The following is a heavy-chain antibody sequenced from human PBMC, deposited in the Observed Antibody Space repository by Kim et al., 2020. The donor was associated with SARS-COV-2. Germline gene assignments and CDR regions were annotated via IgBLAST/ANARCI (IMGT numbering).Heavy chain of an antibody. D-gene: IGHD3-10*01. CDR1: GFSSSSYA. J-gene: IGHJ4*02. Sequence: GGSLRLSCATSGFSSSSYAMNWVRQAPGKGLEWVSLINSDSSRTFYVDSVKCRFTISRDNSRNTVYLQMNSLRADDTAVYYCARGKGRGSFLIDYWGQGT. CDR3: ARGKGRGSFLIDY. V-gene: IGHV3-23*03. CDR2: INSDSSRT.